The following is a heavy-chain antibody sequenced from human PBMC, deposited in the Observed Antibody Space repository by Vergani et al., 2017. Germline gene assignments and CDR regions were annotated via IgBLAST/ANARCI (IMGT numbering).Heavy chain of an antibody. V-gene: IGHV4-61*02. D-gene: IGHD3-22*01. CDR2: IYTSGST. CDR3: ARDLEGDYDSSGYQDY. CDR1: GGSISSGSYY. J-gene: IGHJ4*02. Sequence: QVQLQESGPGLVKPSQTLSLTCTVSGGSISSGSYYWSWIRQPAGKGLEWIGRIYTSGSTNYNPSLKSRVTISVDTSKNQFSLKLSSVTAADTAVYYCARDLEGDYDSSGYQDYWGQGTLVTVSS.